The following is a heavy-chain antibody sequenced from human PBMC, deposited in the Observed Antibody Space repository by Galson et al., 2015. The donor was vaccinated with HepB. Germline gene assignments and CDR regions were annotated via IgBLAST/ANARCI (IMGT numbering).Heavy chain of an antibody. Sequence: SVKVSCKVSGYTLTELSMHWVRQAPGKGLEWMGGFDPEDGETIYAQKFQGRVTMTEDTSTDTAYMELSSLRSEDTAVYYCATWGRTGTTLWFDPWGQGTLVTVSS. CDR2: FDPEDGET. CDR3: ATWGRTGTTLWFDP. J-gene: IGHJ5*02. V-gene: IGHV1-24*01. CDR1: GYTLTELS. D-gene: IGHD1-7*01.